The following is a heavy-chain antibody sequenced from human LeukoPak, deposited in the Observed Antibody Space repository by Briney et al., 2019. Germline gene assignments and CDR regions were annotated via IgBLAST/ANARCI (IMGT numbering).Heavy chain of an antibody. CDR2: IYYSGST. J-gene: IGHJ6*02. Sequence: SETLSLTCTVSGGSISSHYWSWIRQPPGKGLEWVGYIYYSGSTNYNPSLKSRVTISVDTSKNQFSLKLSSVTAADTAVYYCARETRYNYGRYGMDVWGQGTAVTVSS. D-gene: IGHD5-18*01. CDR1: GGSISSHY. V-gene: IGHV4-59*11. CDR3: ARETRYNYGRYGMDV.